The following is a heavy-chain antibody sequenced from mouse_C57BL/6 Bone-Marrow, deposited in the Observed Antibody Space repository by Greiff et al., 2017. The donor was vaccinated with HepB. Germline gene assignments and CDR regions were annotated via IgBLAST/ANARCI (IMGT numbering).Heavy chain of an antibody. CDR3: ARQYGYAGAWFAY. CDR2: ISNGGGST. D-gene: IGHD2-2*01. J-gene: IGHJ3*01. Sequence: EVKVVESGGGLVQPGGSLKLSCAASGFTFSDYYMYWVRQTPEKRLEWVAYISNGGGSTYYPDTVKGRFTISRDNAKNTLYLQMSRLKSEDTAMYYCARQYGYAGAWFAYWGQGTLVTVSA. V-gene: IGHV5-12*01. CDR1: GFTFSDYY.